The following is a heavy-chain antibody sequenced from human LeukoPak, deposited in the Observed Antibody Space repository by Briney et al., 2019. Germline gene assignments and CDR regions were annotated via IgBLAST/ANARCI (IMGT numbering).Heavy chain of an antibody. Sequence: PGGSRSLSCAASGFTFSSNSMNWVRKAPGKGLEWVSSISSSSSYIYYADSVKGRFTISRDNAKNSLYLQMNSLRAEDTAVYYCARGAVQKPAFDYWGQGTLVTVSS. CDR1: GFTFSSNS. CDR2: ISSSSSYI. J-gene: IGHJ4*02. CDR3: ARGAVQKPAFDY. D-gene: IGHD3-10*01. V-gene: IGHV3-21*01.